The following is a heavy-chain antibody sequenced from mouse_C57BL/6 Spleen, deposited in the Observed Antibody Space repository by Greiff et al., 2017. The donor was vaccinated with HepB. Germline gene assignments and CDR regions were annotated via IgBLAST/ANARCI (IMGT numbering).Heavy chain of an antibody. CDR3: ARLNYGYDGGVYFDY. CDR2: IYPGGGYT. D-gene: IGHD2-2*01. Sequence: KQSGAELVRPGTSVKMSCKASGYTFTNYWIGWAKQRPGHGLEWIGDIYPGGGYTNYNEKFKGKATLTADKSSSTAYMQFSSLTSEDSAIYYCARLNYGYDGGVYFDYWGQGTTLTVSS. V-gene: IGHV1-63*01. J-gene: IGHJ2*01. CDR1: GYTFTNYW.